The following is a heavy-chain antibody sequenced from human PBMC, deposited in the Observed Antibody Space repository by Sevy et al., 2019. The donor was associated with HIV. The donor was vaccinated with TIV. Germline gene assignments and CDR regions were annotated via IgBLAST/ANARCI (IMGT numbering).Heavy chain of an antibody. CDR2: ISAYNGNT. D-gene: IGHD3-22*01. Sequence: ASVKVSCKASGYTFTSYGISWVRQAPGQGLEWMGWISAYNGNTNYAQKLQGRVTMTTDTSTSTAYMELRSLRSDDTAVYYCARDEQDWVVVTPVYFDYWGQGTLVTVSS. CDR1: GYTFTSYG. V-gene: IGHV1-18*01. J-gene: IGHJ4*02. CDR3: ARDEQDWVVVTPVYFDY.